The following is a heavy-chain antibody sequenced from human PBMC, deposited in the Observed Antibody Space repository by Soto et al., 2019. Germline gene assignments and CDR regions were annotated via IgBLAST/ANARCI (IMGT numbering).Heavy chain of an antibody. D-gene: IGHD3-9*01. CDR3: AKDHGFGDYDILTGYYNGSYYFAY. Sequence: GGSLRLSCAASGFTFSSYGMHWVRQAPGKGLEWVAVISYDGSNKYYADSVKGRFTISRDNSKNTLYLQMNSLRAEDTAVYYCAKDHGFGDYDILTGYYNGSYYFAYWGQGTLVTAPQ. CDR1: GFTFSSYG. J-gene: IGHJ4*02. CDR2: ISYDGSNK. V-gene: IGHV3-30*18.